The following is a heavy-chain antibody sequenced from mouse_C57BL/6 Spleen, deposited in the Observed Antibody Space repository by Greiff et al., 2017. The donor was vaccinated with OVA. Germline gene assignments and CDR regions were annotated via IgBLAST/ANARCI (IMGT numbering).Heavy chain of an antibody. D-gene: IGHD1-1*01. CDR3: ARSDYGSAMDY. Sequence: VQLVESGPELVKPGASVKLSCKASGYTFTSYDINWVKQRPGQGLEWIGWIYPRDGSTKYNEKFKGKATLTVDTSSSTAYMELHSLTSEDSAVYFCARSDYGSAMDYWGQGTSVTVSS. CDR1: GYTFTSYD. CDR2: IYPRDGST. V-gene: IGHV1-85*01. J-gene: IGHJ4*01.